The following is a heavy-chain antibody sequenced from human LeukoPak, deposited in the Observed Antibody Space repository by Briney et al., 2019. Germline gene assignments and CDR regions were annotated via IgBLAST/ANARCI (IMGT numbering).Heavy chain of an antibody. CDR3: ARRGSDSSWYVDY. Sequence: SETLSLTCTVSGGSISSSSYYWGWIRQPPGKGLEWIGSIYYSGSTYYNPSLKSRVTISVDTSKHQFSLKLSSVTAADTAVYYCARRGSDSSWYVDYWGQGTLVTVSS. CDR1: GGSISSSSYY. D-gene: IGHD6-13*01. V-gene: IGHV4-39*01. CDR2: IYYSGST. J-gene: IGHJ4*02.